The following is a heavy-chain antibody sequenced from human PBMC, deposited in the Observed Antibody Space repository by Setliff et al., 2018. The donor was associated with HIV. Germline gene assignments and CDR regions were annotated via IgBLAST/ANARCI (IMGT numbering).Heavy chain of an antibody. CDR3: ARVVGRGILEWLIERGRSHYYYYGMDV. CDR1: GFTFRSYA. Sequence: PGGSLRLSCAVSGFTFRSYAMNWVRQAPGKGLEWVSAISGSGRSTYYADSVKGRFTISRDNSKNTLYLQMNSLRAEDTAVYYCARVVGRGILEWLIERGRSHYYYYGMDVWGQGTTVTVSS. D-gene: IGHD3-3*01. CDR2: ISGSGRST. J-gene: IGHJ6*02. V-gene: IGHV3-23*01.